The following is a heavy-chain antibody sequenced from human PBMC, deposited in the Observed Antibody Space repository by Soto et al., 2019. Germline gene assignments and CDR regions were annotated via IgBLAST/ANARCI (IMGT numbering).Heavy chain of an antibody. Sequence: GASVKVSCKASGYTFTSYGISWVRQAPGQGLEWMGWISAYNGNTNYAQKLQGRVTMTTDTSTSTAYMELRSLRSDDTAVYYCARDLLVVVPAAAKPLSYFDYWGQGTLVTVSS. CDR2: ISAYNGNT. V-gene: IGHV1-18*01. J-gene: IGHJ4*02. CDR1: GYTFTSYG. D-gene: IGHD2-2*01. CDR3: ARDLLVVVPAAAKPLSYFDY.